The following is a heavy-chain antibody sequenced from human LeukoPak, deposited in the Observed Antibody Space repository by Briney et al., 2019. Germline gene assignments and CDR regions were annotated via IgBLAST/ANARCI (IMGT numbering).Heavy chain of an antibody. D-gene: IGHD3-10*01. CDR1: GFTFSTYA. J-gene: IGHJ4*02. V-gene: IGHV3-23*01. Sequence: GGSLRLSCAASGFTFSTYAMSWVRQAPGKGLEWVSAISATGGTTYYADPVKGRFTISRDNSKNTLYLQMSSLRAGDTAVYYCVKTYGMGSFSNWGQGTLVTVSS. CDR2: ISATGGTT. CDR3: VKTYGMGSFSN.